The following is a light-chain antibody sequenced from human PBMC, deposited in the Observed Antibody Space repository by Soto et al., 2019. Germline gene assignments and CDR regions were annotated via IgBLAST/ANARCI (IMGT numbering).Light chain of an antibody. CDR1: QSVSSH. V-gene: IGKV3-11*01. CDR2: DAS. J-gene: IGKJ4*01. CDR3: QQRSNWPT. Sequence: EIVLTQSPATLSLSPGERATLSCRASQSVSSHLAWYQQKPGQAPRLLIYDASNRATGIPARFSGSGSGTDFILTISSLEPEDFAVYYCQQRSNWPTFGGGTKVEIK.